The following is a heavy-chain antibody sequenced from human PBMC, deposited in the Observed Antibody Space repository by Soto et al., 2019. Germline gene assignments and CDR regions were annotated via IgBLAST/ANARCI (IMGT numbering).Heavy chain of an antibody. V-gene: IGHV3-23*01. J-gene: IGHJ4*02. CDR3: ARTELELNYFDY. CDR1: GFTFSNYA. CDR2: TSGSGIST. Sequence: PGGSLRLSCAASGFTFSNYAMSWARQAPGKGLEWVSGTSGSGISTYYADSVKGRFTISRDNSKNRLYLQMNSLRAEDTAVYYCARTELELNYFDYWGQGTLVTVSS. D-gene: IGHD1-7*01.